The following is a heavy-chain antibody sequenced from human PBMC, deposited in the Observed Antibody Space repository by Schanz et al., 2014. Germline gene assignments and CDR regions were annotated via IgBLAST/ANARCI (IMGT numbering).Heavy chain of an antibody. V-gene: IGHV3-48*01. D-gene: IGHD1-26*01. CDR1: GFSVGNKY. CDR3: ARSRSGFYFDY. CDR2: IGSSSSRI. Sequence: EVQLAESGGGLVQPGGSLRLSCAASGFSVGNKYMNWVRQAPGKGLEWISYIGSSSSRIDHADSVKGRFTISRDNAKNSLYLQMNSLRAEDTAVYYCARSRSGFYFDYWGQGTLVTVSS. J-gene: IGHJ4*02.